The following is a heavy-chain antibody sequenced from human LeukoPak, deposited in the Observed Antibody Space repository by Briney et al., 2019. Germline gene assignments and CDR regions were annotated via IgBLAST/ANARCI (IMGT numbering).Heavy chain of an antibody. D-gene: IGHD5-12*01. CDR2: ISYDGSNE. J-gene: IGHJ6*03. CDR1: GFTFSSYV. Sequence: SGRSLRLSCAASGFTFSSYVMHWVRQAPGKGLEWVAIISYDGSNEYYADSVKGRFTISRDNSKNTLYLQMNSLRAEDTAVYYCARGGLRLYSGYVEVPYYYYMDVWGKGTTVTVSS. CDR3: ARGGLRLYSGYVEVPYYYYMDV. V-gene: IGHV3-30*04.